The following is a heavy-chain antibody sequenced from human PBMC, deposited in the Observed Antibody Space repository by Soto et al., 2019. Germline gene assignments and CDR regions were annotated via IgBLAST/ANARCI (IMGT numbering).Heavy chain of an antibody. D-gene: IGHD3-3*01. CDR1: GYTFSDYY. J-gene: IGHJ4*02. CDR3: ASHYDMWSGYLSPVDY. CDR2: IDTSGTKI. V-gene: IGHV3-11*01. Sequence: HVQLVESGGDLVKPGGSLRLSCAASGYTFSDYYMSWIRQAPGKELEWISYIDTSGTKIYYADSVKGRFTITRDNAKNSLYLEMNSLRDEDTAVYYCASHYDMWSGYLSPVDYWGQGTLVTVSS.